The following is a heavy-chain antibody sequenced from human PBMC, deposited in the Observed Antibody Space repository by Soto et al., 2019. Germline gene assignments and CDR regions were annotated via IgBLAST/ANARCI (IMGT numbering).Heavy chain of an antibody. CDR2: IRSKGHNYAT. CDR1: GFAFSGSA. CDR3: AKAVYGSGSYAVGGMDV. V-gene: IGHV3-73*01. Sequence: HPGGSLRLSCAASGFAFSGSAMYWVRQASGKGPEWVGRIRSKGHNYATEYAASVKGRFTISRDNSKNTLYLQMNSLRAEDTAVYYCAKAVYGSGSYAVGGMDVWGQGTTVTVSS. J-gene: IGHJ6*02. D-gene: IGHD3-10*01.